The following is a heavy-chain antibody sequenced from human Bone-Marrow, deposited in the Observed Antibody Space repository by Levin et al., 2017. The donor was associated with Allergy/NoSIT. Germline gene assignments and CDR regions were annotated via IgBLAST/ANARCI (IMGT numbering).Heavy chain of an antibody. CDR3: ARDESSSSSRNFDY. J-gene: IGHJ4*02. Sequence: PRASVKVSCKASGYTFTRYYIHWVRQAPGQGLEWMAIINPSGGYTTYAQKFQDRVTMTRDIYTSTVYMELSSLRIEDTAVYYCARDESSSSSRNFDYWGQGTLVTVSS. D-gene: IGHD2-2*01. V-gene: IGHV1-46*01. CDR2: INPSGGYT. CDR1: GYTFTRYY.